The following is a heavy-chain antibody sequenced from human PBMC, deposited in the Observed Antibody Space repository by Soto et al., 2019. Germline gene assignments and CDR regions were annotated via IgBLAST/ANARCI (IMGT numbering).Heavy chain of an antibody. J-gene: IGHJ4*02. V-gene: IGHV2-5*02. D-gene: IGHD2-15*01. CDR2: IYWDDVQ. Sequence: QITLRESGPTLVKPTQTLTLTCTISGFSLSTSGVGVGWIRQPPGKSLEWLALIYWDDVQRYSPSLKTRLTIXXDXSXXHGVLTTTNMDPVDTATYYCAHSPCSGGTCYLFDYWGQGTLVTVSS. CDR3: AHSPCSGGTCYLFDY. CDR1: GFSLSTSGVG.